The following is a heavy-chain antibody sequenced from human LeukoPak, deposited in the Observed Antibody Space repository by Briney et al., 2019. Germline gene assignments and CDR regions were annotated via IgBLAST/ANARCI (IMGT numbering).Heavy chain of an antibody. J-gene: IGHJ6*02. CDR1: GGSISSYY. Sequence: PSETLSLTCTVSGGSISSYYRSWIRQPPGKGLEWIGYIYYSGSTNYNPSLKSRVTISVDTSKNQFSLKLSSVTAADTAVYYCARHGTAMAHYYYYGMDVWGQGTTVTVSS. D-gene: IGHD5-18*01. CDR2: IYYSGST. V-gene: IGHV4-59*01. CDR3: ARHGTAMAHYYYYGMDV.